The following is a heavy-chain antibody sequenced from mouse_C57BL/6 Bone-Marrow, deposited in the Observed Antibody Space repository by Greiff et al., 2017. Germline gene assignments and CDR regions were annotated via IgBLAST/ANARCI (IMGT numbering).Heavy chain of an antibody. CDR2: IDPSDSYT. CDR3: ARRVDYGYYFDY. V-gene: IGHV1-59*01. D-gene: IGHD2-4*01. CDR1: GYTFTSYW. Sequence: LVRPGTSVKLSCKASGYTFTSYWMHWVKQRPGQGLEWIGVIDPSDSYTNYNQKFKGKATLTVDTSSSTAYMQLSSLTSEDSAVYYCARRVDYGYYFDYWGQGTTLTVSS. J-gene: IGHJ2*01.